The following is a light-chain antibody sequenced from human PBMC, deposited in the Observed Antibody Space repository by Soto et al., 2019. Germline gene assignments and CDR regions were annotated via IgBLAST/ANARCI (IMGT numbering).Light chain of an antibody. CDR1: NIGSKS. CDR3: KVWDNESYHFV. CDR2: DDS. V-gene: IGLV3-21*02. Sequence: LTHPRSWSGAPGQASMITCEENNIGSKSVHWYQQKPGQAPVLVVFDDSDRPSGIHDRFYGSNSRNTDTLTINSVEHGDEAAYHCKVWDNESYHFVFG. J-gene: IGLJ2*01.